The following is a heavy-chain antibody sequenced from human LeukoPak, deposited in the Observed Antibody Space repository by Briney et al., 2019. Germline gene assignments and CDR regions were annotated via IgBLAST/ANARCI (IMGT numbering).Heavy chain of an antibody. Sequence: SETLSLTCAVYGGSFSVYYWSWMRQPPDKGLECIGEINHSRSTKYNPSLQSRVTIPVDKSKNQFSLKLSSVTAADTAVYYCARWGLAGATRYRPSCWFDPWGQGTLVTVSS. J-gene: IGHJ5*02. CDR3: ARWGLAGATRYRPSCWFDP. CDR1: GGSFSVYY. CDR2: INHSRST. V-gene: IGHV4-34*01. D-gene: IGHD1-26*01.